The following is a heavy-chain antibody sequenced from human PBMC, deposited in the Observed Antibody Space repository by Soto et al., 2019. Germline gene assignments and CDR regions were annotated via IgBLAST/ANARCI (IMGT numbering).Heavy chain of an antibody. CDR2: INPNSGGT. Sequence: SVKVSCKASGYTFTGYYMHWVRQAPGQGLEWMGWINPNSGGTNYAQKFQGRVTMTRDTSISTAYMELSRLRSDDTAVYYCARDKGSSGWYGGGYYYYGMDVWGQ. D-gene: IGHD6-19*01. J-gene: IGHJ6*02. CDR1: GYTFTGYY. CDR3: ARDKGSSGWYGGGYYYYGMDV. V-gene: IGHV1-2*02.